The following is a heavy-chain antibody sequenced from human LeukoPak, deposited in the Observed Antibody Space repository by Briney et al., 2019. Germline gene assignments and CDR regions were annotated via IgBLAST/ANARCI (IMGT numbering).Heavy chain of an antibody. D-gene: IGHD3-22*01. CDR3: ARDAYYYDSSGSD. V-gene: IGHV1-2*02. J-gene: IGHJ4*02. Sequence: ASVKVSCKASGYTFTGYYLHWVRQAPGQGLEWMGWINPNSGATNYAQTFQGRVTMTRDTSISTAYMELNRLGSDDTAVYYCARDAYYYDSSGSDWGQGTLVTVSS. CDR2: INPNSGAT. CDR1: GYTFTGYY.